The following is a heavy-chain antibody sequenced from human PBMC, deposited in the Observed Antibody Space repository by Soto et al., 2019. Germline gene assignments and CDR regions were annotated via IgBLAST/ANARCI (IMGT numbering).Heavy chain of an antibody. CDR1: GFTFSSYG. V-gene: IGHV3-33*06. CDR2: IWYDGSNE. CDR3: AKDQIVLVRGVTPFDY. Sequence: QVQLVEYGGGVVQPGRSLRLSCAASGFTFSSYGMHWVRQSPGKGLEWVAGIWYDGSNENYADSVKGRFTISRDNSKNTLYLQMNSLRAEDTAVYYCAKDQIVLVRGVTPFDYWGQGTLVTVSS. D-gene: IGHD3-10*01. J-gene: IGHJ4*02.